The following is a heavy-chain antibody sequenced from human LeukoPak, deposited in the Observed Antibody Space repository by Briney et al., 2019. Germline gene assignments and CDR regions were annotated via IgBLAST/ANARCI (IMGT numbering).Heavy chain of an antibody. Sequence: QTGGSLRLSCAASGFTFSSYAMSWVRQAPGKGLEWVSAISGSGGSTYYADSVKGRFTISRDNSKNTLYLQMNSLRAEDTAVYYCAKGRYSGSYPEYFQHWGQGTLVTVSS. V-gene: IGHV3-23*01. J-gene: IGHJ1*01. D-gene: IGHD1-26*01. CDR3: AKGRYSGSYPEYFQH. CDR1: GFTFSSYA. CDR2: ISGSGGST.